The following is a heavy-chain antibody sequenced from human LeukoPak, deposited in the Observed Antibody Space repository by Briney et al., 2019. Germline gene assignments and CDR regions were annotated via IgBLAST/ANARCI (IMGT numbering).Heavy chain of an antibody. CDR1: GFTFSSYW. CDR2: IKHDRSDT. CDR3: ARELLSYYYYYMDG. J-gene: IGHJ6*03. V-gene: IGHV3-7*01. D-gene: IGHD2-21*02. Sequence: GGSLRLSCAASGFTFSSYWMSWVRQAPGKGVEGVANIKHDRSDTYYVPSVTAPFTISTHNPKNSLYLQMNTLRSEDTAVFYCARELLSYYYYYMDGWGKGTTVTVSS.